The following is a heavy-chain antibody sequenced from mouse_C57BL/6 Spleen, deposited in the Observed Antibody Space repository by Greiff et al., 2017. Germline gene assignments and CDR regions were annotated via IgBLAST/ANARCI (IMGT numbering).Heavy chain of an antibody. CDR3: ARAYYSNFWFAG. D-gene: IGHD2-5*01. V-gene: IGHV1-55*01. CDR2: IYPGSGST. CDR1: GYTFTSYW. J-gene: IGHJ3*01. Sequence: QVQLQQPGAELVKPGASVKMSCKASGYTFTSYWITWVKQRPGQGLEWIGDIYPGSGSTNYNEKFKSKATLTVDTSSSSAYMQLSSLTSEDSAVYDSARAYYSNFWFAGWGNGVLVTAAA.